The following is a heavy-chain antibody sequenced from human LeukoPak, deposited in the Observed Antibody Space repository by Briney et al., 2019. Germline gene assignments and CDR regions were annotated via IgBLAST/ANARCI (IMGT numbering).Heavy chain of an antibody. CDR3: AKDGGIAVAGIEHWFDP. D-gene: IGHD6-19*01. CDR1: GFTFDDYA. Sequence: PGGSLRLSCAASGFTFDDYAMHWVRHAPGKGLEWVSGISWNSGSIGYADSVKGRFTISRDNAKNSLYLQMNSLRAEDTALYYCAKDGGIAVAGIEHWFDPWGQGTLVTVSS. V-gene: IGHV3-9*01. J-gene: IGHJ5*02. CDR2: ISWNSGSI.